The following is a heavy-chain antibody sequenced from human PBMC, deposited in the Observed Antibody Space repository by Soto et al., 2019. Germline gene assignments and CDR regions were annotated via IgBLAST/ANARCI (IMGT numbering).Heavy chain of an antibody. CDR3: ARDPGRAPYYYYGMDV. V-gene: IGHV4-31*03. Sequence: QVQLQESGPGLVKPSQTLSLTCTVSGGSISSGGYYWSWIRQHPGKGLEWIGYIYYSGSTYYNPSLKSRVTISVDTSKNQFSLKLSSVTAADTAVYYCARDPGRAPYYYYGMDVWGQGTTVTVSS. CDR2: IYYSGST. CDR1: GGSISSGGYY. J-gene: IGHJ6*02.